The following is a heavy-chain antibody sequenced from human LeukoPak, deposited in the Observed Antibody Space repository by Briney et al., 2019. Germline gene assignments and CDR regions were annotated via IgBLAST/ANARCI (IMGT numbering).Heavy chain of an antibody. CDR2: IKSKTDGGTT. V-gene: IGHV3-15*01. J-gene: IGHJ5*02. Sequence: GGSLRLSCAASGFTFSNAWMSWVRQAPGKGLEWVGRIKSKTDGGTTDYAAPVKGRFTISRDDSKNTLYLQMNSLKTEDTAVYYCTTDPRYSSGWLYNWFDPWGQGTLVTVSS. CDR1: GFTFSNAW. D-gene: IGHD6-19*01. CDR3: TTDPRYSSGWLYNWFDP.